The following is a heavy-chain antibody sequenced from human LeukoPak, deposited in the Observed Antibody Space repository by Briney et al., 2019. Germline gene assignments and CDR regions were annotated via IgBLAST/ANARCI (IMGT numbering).Heavy chain of an antibody. Sequence: PSETLSLTCAVYGGSFSGYYWSWIRQPPGKGLEWIGEINHSGSTNYNPSLKSRVTISVDTSKNQFSLKLSSVTAADTAVYYCARRSRAVDTMIVRAGYYYYMDVWGKGTTVTISS. J-gene: IGHJ6*03. CDR3: ARRSRAVDTMIVRAGYYYYMDV. CDR1: GGSFSGYY. D-gene: IGHD3-22*01. V-gene: IGHV4-34*01. CDR2: INHSGST.